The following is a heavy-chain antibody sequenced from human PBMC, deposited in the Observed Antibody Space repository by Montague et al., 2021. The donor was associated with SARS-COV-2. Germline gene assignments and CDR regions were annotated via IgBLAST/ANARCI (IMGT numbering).Heavy chain of an antibody. V-gene: IGHV4-34*01. CDR2: INYTGST. CDR3: ATRSTLWFGED. J-gene: IGHJ4*02. Sequence: SETLSLTCSVYGDSISTYSWFWVRQPPGEGLEWIGKINYTGSTSYNQSLKRRVTMSIDSSNNQVSLKLSSMTAADTAVYYCATRSTLWFGEDWGQGTLVTVSS. CDR1: GDSISTYS. D-gene: IGHD3-10*01.